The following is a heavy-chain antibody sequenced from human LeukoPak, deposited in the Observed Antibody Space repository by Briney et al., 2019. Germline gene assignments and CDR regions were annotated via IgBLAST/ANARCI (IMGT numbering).Heavy chain of an antibody. V-gene: IGHV3-21*01. CDR1: GFTFSSDS. CDR3: ATAPGYYYGMDV. Sequence: GGSLRLSCAASGFTFSSDSMSSVRQTPGKGLEWVSSISSSSSYIYYADSVKGRFTIPRDNAKNSLYLQMHSLTAEDTAVYYCATAPGYYYGMDVWGQGTTVTVSS. CDR2: ISSSSSYI. J-gene: IGHJ6*02.